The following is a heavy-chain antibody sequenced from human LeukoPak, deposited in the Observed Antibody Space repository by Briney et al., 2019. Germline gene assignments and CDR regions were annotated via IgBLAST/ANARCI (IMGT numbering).Heavy chain of an antibody. CDR1: GFTVSSNY. D-gene: IGHD6-25*01. V-gene: IGHV3-66*01. Sequence: GGSLRLSCEASGFTVSSNYMSWVRQAPGKGLEWVSFIYSGGSTDYADSVKGRFTISRDNSKNTLYLQMTSLRAEDTAVYYCAKDLDGFWGQGTLVTVSS. CDR3: AKDLDGF. CDR2: IYSGGST. J-gene: IGHJ4*02.